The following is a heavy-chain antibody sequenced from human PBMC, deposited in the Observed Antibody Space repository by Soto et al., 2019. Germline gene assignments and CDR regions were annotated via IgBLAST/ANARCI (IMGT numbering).Heavy chain of an antibody. CDR1: GYTFTSYD. J-gene: IGHJ4*02. CDR2: MNPNSGNT. Sequence: QVQLVQSGAEVKKPGASVKVSCKASGYTFTSYDITWVRQTTGQGLEWMGWMNPNSGNTGYAQKFQGRVTMTRNSSISTAYLQLRSLRSEATAVYYFARTLYGDKVDYCCEGILFSVS. D-gene: IGHD4-17*01. CDR3: ARTLYGDKVDY. V-gene: IGHV1-8*01.